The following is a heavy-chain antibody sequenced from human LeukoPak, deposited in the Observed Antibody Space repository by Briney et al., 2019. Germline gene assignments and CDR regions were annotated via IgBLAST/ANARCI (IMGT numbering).Heavy chain of an antibody. Sequence: GASVKVSCKASGYTFTSYGISWVRQAPGQGLECMGWISAYNGNTNYAQKLQGRVTMTTDTSTSTAYMELRSLRSDDTAVYYCARDQAFSGSYGKAPFLFDYWGQGTLVTVSS. CDR1: GYTFTSYG. CDR2: ISAYNGNT. J-gene: IGHJ4*02. CDR3: ARDQAFSGSYGKAPFLFDY. D-gene: IGHD1-26*01. V-gene: IGHV1-18*01.